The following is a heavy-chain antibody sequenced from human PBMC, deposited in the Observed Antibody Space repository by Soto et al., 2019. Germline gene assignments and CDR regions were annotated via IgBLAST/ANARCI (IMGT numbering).Heavy chain of an antibody. Sequence: XGPTLVTSTQTLTLTCTFSRFSLSTSGMCVSCVRQPPWKALEWLALIDWDDDKYYSTSLKTRLTISKDTSKNQVVLTMTNMDPVDTATYYRARIPCYDSSECHWGHGTLVTVSS. V-gene: IGHV2-70*20. D-gene: IGHD3-22*01. CDR1: RFSLSTSGMC. CDR3: ARIPCYDSSECH. J-gene: IGHJ4*01. CDR2: IDWDDDK.